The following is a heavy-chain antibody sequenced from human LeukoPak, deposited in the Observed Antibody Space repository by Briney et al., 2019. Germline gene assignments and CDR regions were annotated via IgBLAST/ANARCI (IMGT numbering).Heavy chain of an antibody. CDR1: GFTFSNYA. J-gene: IGHJ4*02. CDR3: AKGLVVGSSWSAYDY. CDR2: ISGSGDRT. V-gene: IGHV3-23*01. Sequence: RGSLRLSCAASGFTFSNYAMTCVRQAPGKGLEWVSVISGSGDRTYYADSVKGRFTISRDNSKNTLYLQMNSLRAEDTAVYYCAKGLVVGSSWSAYDYWGQGTLVTVSS. D-gene: IGHD6-13*01.